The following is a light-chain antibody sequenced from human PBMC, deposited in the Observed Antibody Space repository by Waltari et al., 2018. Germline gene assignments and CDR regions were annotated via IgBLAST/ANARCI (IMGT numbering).Light chain of an antibody. J-gene: IGKJ3*01. CDR3: QQYGSSQFT. Sequence: DIVLKQSPGTLSLSPGERATLSCRASQSVSSSYLAWYQQKPGQAPRLLIYGASSRATGIPDRFSGSGSGTDFTLTISRLEPEDFAVYYCQQYGSSQFTFGPGTKVDIK. CDR2: GAS. V-gene: IGKV3-20*01. CDR1: QSVSSSY.